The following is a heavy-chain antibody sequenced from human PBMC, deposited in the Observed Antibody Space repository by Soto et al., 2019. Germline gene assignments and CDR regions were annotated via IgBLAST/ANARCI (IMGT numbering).Heavy chain of an antibody. CDR1: GGSISSSDW. J-gene: IGHJ6*02. V-gene: IGHV4-4*02. CDR2: ISHSGST. Sequence: QVQLQESSPGLVKPSGTLSLTCAVSGGSISSSDWWSWVRQPPGKGLEWIGEISHSGSTKYNPSLKSRVTRPVDNAKNELSLKLSSVTAADTAGYYCARASYGMDVWGQGTTVTVSS. CDR3: ARASYGMDV.